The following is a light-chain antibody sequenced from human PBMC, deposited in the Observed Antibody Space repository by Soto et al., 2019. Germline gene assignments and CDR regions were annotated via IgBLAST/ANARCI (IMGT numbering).Light chain of an antibody. CDR1: QSVRSSH. V-gene: IGKV3-20*01. Sequence: EIALSLCTGTLSLSPGERATLSCRTSQSVRSSHLAWYQQKPGQAPRLLIYGASSRATGIPDRFSGSGSGTDFTLTISRLEPEDFAVYYCQQYGSSPPITFGQGTRLEVK. CDR3: QQYGSSPPIT. CDR2: GAS. J-gene: IGKJ5*01.